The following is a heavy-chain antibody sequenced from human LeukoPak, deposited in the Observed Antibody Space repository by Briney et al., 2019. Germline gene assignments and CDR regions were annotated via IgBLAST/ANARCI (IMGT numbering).Heavy chain of an antibody. CDR2: IYSNGTT. J-gene: IGHJ4*02. CDR3: ARDSGYIHDY. Sequence: PGGSLRLSCAASGFTVNTYYMSWVRQAPGKGLEWVSVIYSNGTTYYADSVKGRFTISRDTSKNTLYLPMNSLRAEDTAVYYCARDSGYIHDYWGQGTQVTVSS. V-gene: IGHV3-53*01. CDR1: GFTVNTYY. D-gene: IGHD5-18*01.